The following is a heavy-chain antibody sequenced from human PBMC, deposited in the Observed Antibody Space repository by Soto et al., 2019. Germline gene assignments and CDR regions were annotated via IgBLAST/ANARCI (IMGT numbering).Heavy chain of an antibody. CDR3: ASDVSQGSSGYYLDAFDI. CDR2: IKGDGSAK. CDR1: GFTFGNYW. V-gene: IGHV3-7*05. D-gene: IGHD6-25*01. J-gene: IGHJ3*02. Sequence: EVQLVESGGGLVQPRGSLRLSCAASGFTFGNYWMTWVRQAPGKGLEWVANIKGDGSAKSYLDSVRGRFTVSRDNAENSLFLQMNILRAEDTALYYCASDVSQGSSGYYLDAFDIWGQGTMVTVS.